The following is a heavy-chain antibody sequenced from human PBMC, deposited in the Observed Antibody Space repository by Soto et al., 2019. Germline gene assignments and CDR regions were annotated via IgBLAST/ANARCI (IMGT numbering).Heavy chain of an antibody. Sequence: GGSLRLSCAASGFTLSRHWMTWVRQAPGKGLEWVANINKDGSGKYYVDSVKGRFTVSRDNAKNTVDLQMNSLRAEDTAVYYCVRVANGVVVPAATYYFDYWGQGTLVTVSS. V-gene: IGHV3-7*01. CDR2: INKDGSGK. D-gene: IGHD2-2*01. J-gene: IGHJ4*02. CDR3: VRVANGVVVPAATYYFDY. CDR1: GFTLSRHW.